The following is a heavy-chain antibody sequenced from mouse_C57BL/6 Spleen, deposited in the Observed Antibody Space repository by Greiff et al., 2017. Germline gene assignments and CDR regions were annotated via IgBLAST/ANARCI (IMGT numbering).Heavy chain of an antibody. CDR1: GYTFTSYW. Sequence: QVQLQQPGAELVKPGASVKMSCKASGYTFTSYWITWVKQRPGQGLEWIGDIYPGSGSTNYNEKFKSKATLTVDTSSSTAYMQLSSLTSEDSAVYYGARSNGKYYYAMDYWGQGTSVTVSS. J-gene: IGHJ4*01. V-gene: IGHV1-55*01. CDR3: ARSNGKYYYAMDY. D-gene: IGHD2-1*01. CDR2: IYPGSGST.